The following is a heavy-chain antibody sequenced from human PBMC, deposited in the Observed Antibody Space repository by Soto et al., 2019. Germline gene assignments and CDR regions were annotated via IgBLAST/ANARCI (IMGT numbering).Heavy chain of an antibody. D-gene: IGHD6-13*01. CDR1: GGSFSGYY. CDR3: ARGRIAAAGRGLFDY. CDR2: INHSGST. J-gene: IGHJ4*02. V-gene: IGHV4-34*01. Sequence: SETLSLTCAVYGGSFSGYYWSWIRQSPGKGLEWIGEINHSGSTNYNPSLKSRVTISGDTYKNQFSLKLSSVTAADTAVYYCARGRIAAAGRGLFDYWGQGTLVTVSS.